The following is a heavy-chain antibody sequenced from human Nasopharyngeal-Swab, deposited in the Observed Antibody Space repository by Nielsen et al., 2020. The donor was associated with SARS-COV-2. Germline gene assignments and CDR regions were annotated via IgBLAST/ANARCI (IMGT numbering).Heavy chain of an antibody. V-gene: IGHV3-48*02. J-gene: IGHJ4*02. CDR2: IPSSSGNTL. Sequence: GESLKISCAASGFTFSDYSLNWVRQAPGKGLEWVSYIPSSSGNTLYYADSVRGRFTISRDNAKNSLYLQMNSLRDEDTAVYYCARDSQWAFDYWGQGTLVTVSP. CDR1: GFTFSDYS. D-gene: IGHD2-8*01. CDR3: ARDSQWAFDY.